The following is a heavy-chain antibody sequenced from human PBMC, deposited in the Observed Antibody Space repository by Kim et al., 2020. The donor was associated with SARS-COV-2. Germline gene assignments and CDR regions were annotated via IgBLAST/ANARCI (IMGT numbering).Heavy chain of an antibody. CDR3: AREAAELLWFGGDAFDI. J-gene: IGHJ3*02. CDR1: GYTFTSYG. D-gene: IGHD3-10*01. Sequence: ASVKVSCKASGYTFTSYGISWVRQAPGQGLEWMGWISAYNGNTNYAQKLQGRVTMTTDTSTSTAYMELRSLRSDDTAVYYCAREAAELLWFGGDAFDIWGQGTMVTVSS. V-gene: IGHV1-18*04. CDR2: ISAYNGNT.